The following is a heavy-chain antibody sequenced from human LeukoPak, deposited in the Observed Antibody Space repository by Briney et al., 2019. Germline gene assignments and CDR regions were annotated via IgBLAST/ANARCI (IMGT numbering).Heavy chain of an antibody. CDR2: INHSGST. CDR1: GGSFSGYY. D-gene: IGHD6-19*01. J-gene: IGHJ5*02. Sequence: SETLSLTCAVYGGSFSGYYWSWIRQPPGKGLEWIGEINHSGSTNYNPSLKSRVTISVDTSKNQFSVKLSSVTAADTAVYYCARGVAVAGRVLWFDPWGQGTLVTVSS. V-gene: IGHV4-34*01. CDR3: ARGVAVAGRVLWFDP.